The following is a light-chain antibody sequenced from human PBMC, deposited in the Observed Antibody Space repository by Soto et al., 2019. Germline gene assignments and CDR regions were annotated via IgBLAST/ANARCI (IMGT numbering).Light chain of an antibody. Sequence: QSVLTQPASVSGPPGRSITVSGPGTSSDVGGYNHVCWYQQHPGKAPKLMIYDVSNRPSGVSYRFSGSKSGNTASLTISGLQAEDEADYYCSSYTSSNTVIFGGGTKLTVL. CDR3: SSYTSSNTVI. V-gene: IGLV2-14*01. J-gene: IGLJ2*01. CDR2: DVS. CDR1: SSDVGGYNH.